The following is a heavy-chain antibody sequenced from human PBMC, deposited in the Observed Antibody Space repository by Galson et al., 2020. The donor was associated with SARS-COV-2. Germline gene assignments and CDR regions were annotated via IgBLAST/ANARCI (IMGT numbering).Heavy chain of an antibody. Sequence: SETLSLTCAVSGESFSTYHCTWIRQPPRKGLEWIGEISRRGTTTYNPSLKSRVTISTDTSMHQCSLRLDSVTAADTGVYYCALLEAPMVESWGEGSPVTVSS. CDR1: GESFSTYH. V-gene: IGHV4-34*01. CDR3: ALLEAPMVES. D-gene: IGHD3-10*01. J-gene: IGHJ4*02. CDR2: ISRRGTT.